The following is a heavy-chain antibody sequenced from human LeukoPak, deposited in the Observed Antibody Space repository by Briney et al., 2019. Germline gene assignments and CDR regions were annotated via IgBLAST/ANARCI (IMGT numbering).Heavy chain of an antibody. CDR3: ARGGWFHDR. V-gene: IGHV4-59*01. D-gene: IGHD6-19*01. Sequence: KPSETLSLTCSVSNGSISTTYWSWIRQPPGKGLEWIGNIHYSGNTNYNSSLKSRVTISVDTSKNQFSLKTISVTTADTAVYFCARGGWFHDRWGQGTLVTVSS. CDR2: IHYSGNT. J-gene: IGHJ5*02. CDR1: NGSISTTY.